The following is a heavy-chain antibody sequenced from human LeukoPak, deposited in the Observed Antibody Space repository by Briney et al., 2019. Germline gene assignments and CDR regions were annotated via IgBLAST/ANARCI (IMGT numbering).Heavy chain of an antibody. D-gene: IGHD3-22*01. CDR2: ISSGSTYM. J-gene: IGHJ4*02. CDR1: GFTFSSYS. V-gene: IGHV3-21*04. Sequence: GGSLRLSCAASGFTFSSYSMNWVRQAPGKGLEWVSSISSGSTYMYYAASVKGRFTISRDNSKNTLYLQMDSLRVEDTAVYYCGGYSSLDHWGQGTLVTVSS. CDR3: GGYSSLDH.